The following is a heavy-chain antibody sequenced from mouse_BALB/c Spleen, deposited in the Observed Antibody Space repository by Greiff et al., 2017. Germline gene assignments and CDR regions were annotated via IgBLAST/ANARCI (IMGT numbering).Heavy chain of an antibody. D-gene: IGHD1-1*01. J-gene: IGHJ2*01. Sequence: EVKVVESGGGLVKPGGSLKLSCAASGFAFSSYDMSWVRQTPEKRLEWVAYISSGGGSTYYPDTVKGRFTISRDNAKNTLYLQMSSLKSEDTAMYYCARQGGRSYYYGSSYDLDYWGQGTTLTVSS. CDR3: ARQGGRSYYYGSSYDLDY. CDR1: GFAFSSYD. CDR2: ISSGGGST. V-gene: IGHV5-12-1*01.